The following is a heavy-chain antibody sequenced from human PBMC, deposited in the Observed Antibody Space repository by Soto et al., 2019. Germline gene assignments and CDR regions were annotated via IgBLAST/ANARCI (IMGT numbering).Heavy chain of an antibody. CDR2: IYDDGTT. D-gene: IGHD2-2*01. J-gene: IGHJ3*01. Sequence: SETLSLTCSVSGGSISSYFRNWLRQPPGKGLEWIGYIYDDGTTDYNPSLKSRVTILLDMSRNQFSLKLSSVTAADTAVYYCVSSRSAIYGDALDVWGQGTMVTVSS. CDR3: VSSRSAIYGDALDV. V-gene: IGHV4-59*03. CDR1: GGSISSYF.